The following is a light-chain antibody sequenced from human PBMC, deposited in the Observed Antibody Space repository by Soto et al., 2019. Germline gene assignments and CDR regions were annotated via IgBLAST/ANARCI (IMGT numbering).Light chain of an antibody. CDR1: SSNIGSNT. Sequence: QSVLTQPPSASGTPGQRVTISCSGSSSNIGSNTVNWYQQLPGTAPKLLLYSNNQRPSGVPDRFSGSKSGTSASLAISGLQSEDEADYYCAAWDDSLNGVVFGGGTNVTVL. J-gene: IGLJ2*01. V-gene: IGLV1-44*01. CDR3: AAWDDSLNGVV. CDR2: SNN.